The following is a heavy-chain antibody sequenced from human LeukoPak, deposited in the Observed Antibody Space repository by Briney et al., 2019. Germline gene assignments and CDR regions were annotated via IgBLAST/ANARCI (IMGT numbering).Heavy chain of an antibody. V-gene: IGHV1-18*01. Sequence: ASVKVSCKASGYTFTSYGISWARQAPGQGLEWMGWISAYNGNTNYAQKLQGRVTMTTDTSTSTAYMELRSLRSDDTAVYCCARLDCSSTSCYFRFSFDYWGQGTLVTVSS. CDR3: ARLDCSSTSCYFRFSFDY. D-gene: IGHD2-2*01. CDR1: GYTFTSYG. J-gene: IGHJ4*02. CDR2: ISAYNGNT.